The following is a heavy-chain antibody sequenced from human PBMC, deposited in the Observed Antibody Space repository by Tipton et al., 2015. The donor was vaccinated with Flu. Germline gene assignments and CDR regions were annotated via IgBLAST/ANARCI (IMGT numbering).Heavy chain of an antibody. CDR3: ARDYGDLNWFDP. Sequence: TLSLTCTVSGGSISSSSYYWTWIRQPAGKGLEWIGQIYTSGSTKYNPSLKSRVTMSLDTSKNQFSLKMSSVTAADTAMYYCARDYGDLNWFDPWGQGTLVTVSP. CDR1: GGSISSSSYY. D-gene: IGHD4-17*01. V-gene: IGHV4-61*09. J-gene: IGHJ5*02. CDR2: IYTSGST.